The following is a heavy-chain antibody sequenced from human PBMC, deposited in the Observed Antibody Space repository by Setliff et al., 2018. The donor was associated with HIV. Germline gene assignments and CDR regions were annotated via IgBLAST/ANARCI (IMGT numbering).Heavy chain of an antibody. CDR3: VRGETYAHWPKGDY. CDR1: GFTFGNFW. V-gene: IGHV3-15*07. D-gene: IGHD3-16*01. Sequence: LRLSCAASGFTFGNFWMHWVRQAPGKGLEWLGRIKSELDGGTTDYAAPVKDRFTISRDDSRNTLYLQMNSLRPEDSAMYYCVRGETYAHWPKGDYWGQGTLVTVSS. CDR2: IKSELDGGTT. J-gene: IGHJ4*02.